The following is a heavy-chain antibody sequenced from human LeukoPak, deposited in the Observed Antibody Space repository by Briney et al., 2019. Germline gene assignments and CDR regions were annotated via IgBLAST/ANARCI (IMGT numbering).Heavy chain of an antibody. CDR1: GFTFSSYA. D-gene: IGHD3-10*01. V-gene: IGHV3-23*01. CDR2: ISGSGGST. CDR3: AKGRTYYYGSGSLTNFMWYFDY. J-gene: IGHJ4*02. Sequence: GGSLRLSCAASGFTFSSYAMSWVRQAPGKGLEWVSAISGSGGSTYYAGSVKGRFTISRDNSKNTLYLQMNSLRAEDTAVYYCAKGRTYYYGSGSLTNFMWYFDYWGQGTLVTVSS.